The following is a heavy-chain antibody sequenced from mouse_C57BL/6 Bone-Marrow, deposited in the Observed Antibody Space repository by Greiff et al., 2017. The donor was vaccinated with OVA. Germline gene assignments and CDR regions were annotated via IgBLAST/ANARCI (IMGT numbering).Heavy chain of an antibody. D-gene: IGHD2-1*01. CDR2: IYPSDSET. J-gene: IGHJ4*01. CDR1: GYTFTSYW. CDR3: ARNFYGNYKVDY. V-gene: IGHV1-61*01. Sequence: QVQLQQSGAELVRPGSSVKLSCKASGYTFTSYWMDWVKQRPGQGLEWIGNIYPSDSETHYNQKFKDKATLTVDKSSSTAYMQLSSLTSEDSAVYYCARNFYGNYKVDYWGQGTSVTVSS.